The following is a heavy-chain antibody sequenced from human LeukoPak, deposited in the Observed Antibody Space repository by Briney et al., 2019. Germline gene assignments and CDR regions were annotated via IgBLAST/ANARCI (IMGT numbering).Heavy chain of an antibody. CDR2: ISAYNGNT. Sequence: ASVKVSCKASGYTFTSYGISWVRQAPGQGLEWMGWISAYNGNTNYAQKLQGGVTMTTDTSTSTAYMELRSLRSDDTAVYYCAREVLLWFGESPYYFDYWGQGTLVTVSS. D-gene: IGHD3-10*01. CDR1: GYTFTSYG. J-gene: IGHJ4*02. CDR3: AREVLLWFGESPYYFDY. V-gene: IGHV1-18*01.